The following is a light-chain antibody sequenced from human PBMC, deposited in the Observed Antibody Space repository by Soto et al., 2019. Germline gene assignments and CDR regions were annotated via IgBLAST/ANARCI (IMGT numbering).Light chain of an antibody. Sequence: IVLTQSPATLSLSPGERATLSCRASQSVSSYLAWYQQKPCQAPRLLIYDASNRATGIPARFSGSGSGTDFTLIISSREPEDFAVYYCQQRSNWPWTFGQGTKVEIK. CDR1: QSVSSY. CDR3: QQRSNWPWT. CDR2: DAS. V-gene: IGKV3-11*01. J-gene: IGKJ1*01.